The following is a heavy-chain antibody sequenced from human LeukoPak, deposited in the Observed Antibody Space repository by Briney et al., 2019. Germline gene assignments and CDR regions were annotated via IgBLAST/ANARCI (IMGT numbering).Heavy chain of an antibody. CDR2: INSDGSST. V-gene: IGHV3-74*01. CDR3: AREELGYCSSTSCLISSAFDI. Sequence: GGPLRLSCAASGFTFSSYWMHWVRQAPGKGLVWVSRINSDGSSTIYADSVKGRFTISRDNAKNTLYLQMNSLRAEDTAVYYCAREELGYCSSTSCLISSAFDIWGQGTMVTVSS. J-gene: IGHJ3*02. D-gene: IGHD2-2*01. CDR1: GFTFSSYW.